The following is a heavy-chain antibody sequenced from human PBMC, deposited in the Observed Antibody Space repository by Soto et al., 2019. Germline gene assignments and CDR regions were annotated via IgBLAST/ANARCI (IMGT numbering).Heavy chain of an antibody. J-gene: IGHJ5*02. Sequence: SETLSLTCIVSGGSISSGGYYWSWIRQHPGKGLEWIGYIYYSGSTDYNPSLKSRVTISVDTSKKQFSLKLISVTAADTAVYYCARDRYDSGGFDPWGQGTLVTVSS. CDR3: ARDRYDSGGFDP. V-gene: IGHV4-31*03. CDR2: IYYSGST. D-gene: IGHD3-3*01. CDR1: GGSISSGGYY.